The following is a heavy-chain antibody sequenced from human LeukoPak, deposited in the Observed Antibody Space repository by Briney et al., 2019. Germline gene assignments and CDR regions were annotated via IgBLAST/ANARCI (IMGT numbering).Heavy chain of an antibody. CDR1: GGSISSSSYY. J-gene: IGHJ4*02. D-gene: IGHD3-16*02. V-gene: IGHV4-39*01. CDR2: IYYSGST. CDR3: ASARGYDYVWGSYPN. Sequence: PSETLSLTCTVSGGSISSSSYYWGWIRQPPGKGLEWIGSIYYSGSTYYNPSLKSRVTISVDTSRNQFSLKLSSATAADTAVYYCASARGYDYVWGSYPNWGQGAPVTVFS.